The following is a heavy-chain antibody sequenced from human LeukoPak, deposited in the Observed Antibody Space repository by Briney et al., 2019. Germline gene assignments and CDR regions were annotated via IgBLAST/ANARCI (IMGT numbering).Heavy chain of an antibody. J-gene: IGHJ4*02. CDR1: GFTFSSYS. D-gene: IGHD5-18*01. CDR3: ARLYSYGPTYFDY. CDR2: ISSSSSTI. Sequence: PGGSLRLSCAASGFTFSSYSMNWVRQAPGKGLEWVSYISSSSSTIYYADSVKGRFTISRDNAKNSLYLQMNSLRAEDTAVYYCARLYSYGPTYFDYWGQGTLVTVSS. V-gene: IGHV3-48*01.